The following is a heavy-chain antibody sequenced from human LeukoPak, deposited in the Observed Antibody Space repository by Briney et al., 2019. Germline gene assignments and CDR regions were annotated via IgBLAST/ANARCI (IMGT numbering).Heavy chain of an antibody. Sequence: PGGSLRLSCSASGFTFSSRLMNWVRQAPGRGLEWVAIINIDGSEKHYVDSVKSRFTISRDNARNSLYLQMNSLRAEDTAVYYCARSDHGPEYWGQGTLVTVSS. CDR2: INIDGSEK. V-gene: IGHV3-7*01. CDR3: ARSDHGPEY. J-gene: IGHJ4*02. CDR1: GFTFSSRL. D-gene: IGHD1-14*01.